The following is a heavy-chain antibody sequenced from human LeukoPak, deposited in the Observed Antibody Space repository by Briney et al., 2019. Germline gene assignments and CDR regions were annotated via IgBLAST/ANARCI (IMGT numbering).Heavy chain of an antibody. D-gene: IGHD1-26*01. J-gene: IGHJ2*01. CDR1: GFTFSSYA. Sequence: HPGGSLRLSCAASGFTFSSYAMSWVRQAPGKGLEWVSGISGSGGSTYYADSVKGRFTISRDNSKNTLYLQMNSLRAEDTAVYYCAKDRIVGAARGRYFDLWGRGTLVTVSS. CDR3: AKDRIVGAARGRYFDL. CDR2: ISGSGGST. V-gene: IGHV3-23*01.